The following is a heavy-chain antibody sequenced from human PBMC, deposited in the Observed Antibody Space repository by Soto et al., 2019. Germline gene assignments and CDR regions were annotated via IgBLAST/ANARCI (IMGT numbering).Heavy chain of an antibody. Sequence: PGGSLRLSCAASGFTFSSYSMNWVRQAPGKGLEWVSSISSSSSYIYYADSVKGRFTISRDNAKNSLYLQMNSLRAEDTAVYYCARSGGAASLNYYYYGMDVWGQGTTVTVYS. CDR1: GFTFSSYS. CDR2: ISSSSSYI. V-gene: IGHV3-21*01. D-gene: IGHD2-15*01. CDR3: ARSGGAASLNYYYYGMDV. J-gene: IGHJ6*02.